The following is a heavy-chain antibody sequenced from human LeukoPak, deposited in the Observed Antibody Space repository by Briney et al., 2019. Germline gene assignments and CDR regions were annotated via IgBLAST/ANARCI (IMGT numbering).Heavy chain of an antibody. V-gene: IGHV1-69*13. J-gene: IGHJ5*02. CDR3: ASIVLRYFDQYNWFDP. CDR2: IIPIFGTA. Sequence: SVKVSCKASGGTFSSYAISWVRQAPGQGLEWMGGIIPIFGTANYAQKFQGRVTITADESTSTAYMELSSLRSEDTVVYYCASIVLRYFDQYNWFDPWGQGTLVTVSS. CDR1: GGTFSSYA. D-gene: IGHD3-9*01.